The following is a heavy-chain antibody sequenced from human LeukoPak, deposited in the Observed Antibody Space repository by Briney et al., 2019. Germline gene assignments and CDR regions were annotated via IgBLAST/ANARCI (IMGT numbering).Heavy chain of an antibody. CDR2: ISYDGSNK. J-gene: IGHJ4*02. CDR1: GFTFSSYG. D-gene: IGHD1-26*01. V-gene: IGHV3-30*18. Sequence: TGGSLRLSCAASGFTFSSYGMHWVRQAPGKGLEGVAVISYDGSNKYYADSVKGRFTISRDNSKNTLYLQMNSLRAEDTAVYYCAKDRYSGSYYPYFDYWGQGTLVTVSS. CDR3: AKDRYSGSYYPYFDY.